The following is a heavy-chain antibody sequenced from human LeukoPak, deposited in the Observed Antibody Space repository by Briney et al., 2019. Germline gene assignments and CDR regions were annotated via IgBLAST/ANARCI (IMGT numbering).Heavy chain of an antibody. J-gene: IGHJ4*02. D-gene: IGHD2-21*02. CDR2: INEGGSTI. CDR3: ARVEVGGDYSKFDY. CDR1: GFSFSSYW. V-gene: IGHV3-74*01. Sequence: GGSLRLSCAASGFSFSSYWMHWVRQAPGGGLWWVSGINEGGSTITYADSVKGRFTISRDNAKNTLSLQMNSLRAEDTAVYYCARVEVGGDYSKFDYWGQGTLVTVSS.